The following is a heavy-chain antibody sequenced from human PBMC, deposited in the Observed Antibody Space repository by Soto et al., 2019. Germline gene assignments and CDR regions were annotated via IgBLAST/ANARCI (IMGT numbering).Heavy chain of an antibody. J-gene: IGHJ4*02. CDR3: ARALPEFDF. V-gene: IGHV1-46*01. CDR2: IHRKDGRT. CDR1: GDTFTNYF. Sequence: QVHLVQSGAEVKKPGASVKVSWKASGDTFTNYFLHCVRQAPGQGLEWVGIIHRKDGRTSYAKRFQGRVTMTRDASTNSVFLELISLRSEDTAMYYCARALPEFDFWGPGTLITLSS.